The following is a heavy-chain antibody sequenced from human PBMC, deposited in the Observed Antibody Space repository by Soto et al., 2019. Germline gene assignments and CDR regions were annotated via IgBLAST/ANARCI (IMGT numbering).Heavy chain of an antibody. V-gene: IGHV3-30-3*01. Sequence: QVQLVESGGGGVQPGRSLRLSCAASGFTFSSYAMHWVRQAPGKGLVWVAVISYDGSNKYYADSVKGRFTISRDNSKTSLYPHMNSLRAEDTAVYYCARDKSPYSSGWHNRHFDYWCQGTLVTVSS. CDR2: ISYDGSNK. CDR3: ARDKSPYSSGWHNRHFDY. J-gene: IGHJ4*02. D-gene: IGHD6-19*01. CDR1: GFTFSSYA.